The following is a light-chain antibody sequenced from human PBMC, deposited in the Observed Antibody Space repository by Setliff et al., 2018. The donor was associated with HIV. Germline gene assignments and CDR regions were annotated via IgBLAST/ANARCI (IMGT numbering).Light chain of an antibody. Sequence: QSALTQPASVSGSPGQSITISCTGTSSDVGGYNYVSWYQQHPGKAPKLMIYDVSKRPSGVSNRFSGSKSGNTASLTISGLQAEDEADYYCSSYTSRTPLYVFGTGTKVTV. CDR3: SSYTSRTPLYV. CDR1: SSDVGGYNY. V-gene: IGLV2-14*01. CDR2: DVS. J-gene: IGLJ1*01.